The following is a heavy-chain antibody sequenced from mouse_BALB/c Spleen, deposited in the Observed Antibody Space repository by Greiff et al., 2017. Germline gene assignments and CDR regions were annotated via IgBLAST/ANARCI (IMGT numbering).Heavy chain of an antibody. V-gene: IGHV7-3*02. CDR3: ARDGGYGYAMDY. CDR1: GFTFTDYY. Sequence: ELMLVESGGGLVQPGGSLRLSCATSGFTFTDYYMSWVRQPPGKALEWLGFIRNKANGYTTEYSASVKGRFTISRDNSQSILYLQMNTLRAEDSATYYCARDGGYGYAMDYWGQGTSVTVSS. D-gene: IGHD2-14*01. CDR2: IRNKANGYTT. J-gene: IGHJ4*01.